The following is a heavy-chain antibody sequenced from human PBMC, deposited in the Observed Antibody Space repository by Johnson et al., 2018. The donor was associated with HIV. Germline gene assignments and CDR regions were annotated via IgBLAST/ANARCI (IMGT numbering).Heavy chain of an antibody. CDR1: GFSFSTSY. CDR3: ARVRQWLVEEAFDI. D-gene: IGHD6-19*01. CDR2: INEDGTGK. J-gene: IGHJ3*02. V-gene: IGHV3-7*02. Sequence: MLLVESGGGWVQPGGSLRLSCAASGFSFSTSYMTWVRQAPGKGLEWVATINEDGTGKNHVDSVKGRFTISRDNAKNSLYLQMNSLRAEDTAVYYCARVRQWLVEEAFDIWGQGTMVTVSS.